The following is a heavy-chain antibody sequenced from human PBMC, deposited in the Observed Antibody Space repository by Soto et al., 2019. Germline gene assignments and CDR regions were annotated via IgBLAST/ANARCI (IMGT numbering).Heavy chain of an antibody. CDR2: IRSKDNNYAT. D-gene: IGHD3-3*01. J-gene: IGHJ5*02. Sequence: GGSLRLSCAASGFTFSGSTMHWVRQASGKGLEWVGRIRSKDNNYATAYGASVKGRFTISRDDSKNTAYLQMNSLKTEDSAVYYCTYDFWSETPAYNWFDPWGQGTLVTVSS. V-gene: IGHV3-73*01. CDR3: TYDFWSETPAYNWFDP. CDR1: GFTFSGST.